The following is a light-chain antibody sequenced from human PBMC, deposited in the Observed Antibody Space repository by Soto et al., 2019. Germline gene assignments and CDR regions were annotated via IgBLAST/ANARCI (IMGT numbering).Light chain of an antibody. J-gene: IGLJ3*02. V-gene: IGLV2-14*03. CDR1: SSDVGGYNY. CDR3: SSYTSGTTLVV. Sequence: QSALTQPASVSGSPGQSITISCTGASSDVGGYNYVSWYQQHPGTAPKLMIYDVTNRPSGVSDRFSGSKSGNTASLTISGLQAEDEADYYCSSYTSGTTLVVFGGGTKLTVL. CDR2: DVT.